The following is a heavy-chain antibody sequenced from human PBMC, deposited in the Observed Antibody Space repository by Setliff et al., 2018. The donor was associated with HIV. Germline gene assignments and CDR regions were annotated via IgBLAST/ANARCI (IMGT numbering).Heavy chain of an antibody. CDR2: IYSGSSSA. J-gene: IGHJ4*01. CDR3: AKEPSSCSAPRPSLCGYFDS. Sequence: SCKASGYSFTTYAISWVRQAPGKGPEWISFIYSGSSSAVFADSVKGRFTISRDNSRNTLFLQMNSLRAEDTAVYYCAKEPSSCSAPRPSLCGYFDSWGQGTQVTVSS. D-gene: IGHD2-21*01. V-gene: IGHV3-23*03. CDR1: GYSFTTYA.